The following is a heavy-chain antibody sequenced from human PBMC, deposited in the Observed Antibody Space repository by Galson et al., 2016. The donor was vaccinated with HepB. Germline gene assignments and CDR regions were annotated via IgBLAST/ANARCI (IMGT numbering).Heavy chain of an antibody. CDR1: GFVFSSYS. CDR2: ISITTSYT. V-gene: IGHV3-21*01. CDR3: ARDQEYQLHSGSAYFHYFGMDV. D-gene: IGHD2-2*01. Sequence: LRLSCAASGFVFSSYSMSWVRQAPGKGLEWVSSISITTSYTYYADSVTGRFTISRDNTKNSLYLQMNRLRAEDSAIYYCARDQEYQLHSGSAYFHYFGMDVWGQGTTVTVSS. J-gene: IGHJ6*02.